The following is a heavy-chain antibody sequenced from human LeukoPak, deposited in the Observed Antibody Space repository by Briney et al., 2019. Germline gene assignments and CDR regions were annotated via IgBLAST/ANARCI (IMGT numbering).Heavy chain of an antibody. Sequence: GGSLRLSCAASGFTFSSYAMSWVRQAPGKGLEWVSAISGSGGSTYYADSVKGRFTISRDNPKNTLYLQMNSLRAEDTAVYYCAKDLGGHGRRDYFDYWGQGTLVTVSS. D-gene: IGHD3-16*01. CDR2: ISGSGGST. V-gene: IGHV3-23*01. CDR3: AKDLGGHGRRDYFDY. CDR1: GFTFSSYA. J-gene: IGHJ4*02.